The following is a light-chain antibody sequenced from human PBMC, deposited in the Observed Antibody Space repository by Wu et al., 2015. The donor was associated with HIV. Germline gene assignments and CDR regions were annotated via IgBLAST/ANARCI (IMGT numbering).Light chain of an antibody. CDR1: QSVSSNY. V-gene: IGKV3-20*01. J-gene: IGKJ5*01. CDR2: DTS. CDR3: QQYGSSPIT. Sequence: DIVLTQSPGTLSLSPGERATLSCRASQSVSSNYLAWYQLSPGQAPRLLIYDTSSRATGIPDRFSGSGSGTDFTLTISRLEPEDFAVYYCQQYGSSPITFGQGTRLEIK.